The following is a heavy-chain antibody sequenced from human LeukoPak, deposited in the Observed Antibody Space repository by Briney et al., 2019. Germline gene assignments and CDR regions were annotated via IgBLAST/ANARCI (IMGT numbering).Heavy chain of an antibody. CDR1: ASTLNDFA. CDR3: AEDVDPNTGYSYGRGFHF. CDR2: MRYNSATI. Sequence: PGGSLRLYHAPSASTLNDFATDCVRQPPGKGLEWVSGMRYNSATIGYAASVNGRLTLSRDNATNCLHLQMDSVRDEDTSIYYCAEDVDPNTGYSYGRGFHFCGQRALVAVSS. V-gene: IGHV3-9*01. D-gene: IGHD5-18*01. J-gene: IGHJ4*02.